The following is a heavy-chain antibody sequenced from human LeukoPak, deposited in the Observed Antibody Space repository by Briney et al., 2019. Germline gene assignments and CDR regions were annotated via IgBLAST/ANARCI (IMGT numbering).Heavy chain of an antibody. V-gene: IGHV3-23*01. D-gene: IGHD1-14*01. CDR1: GFTFNNYV. Sequence: GGSLRLSCAASGFTFNNYVMSWVRQAPGKGPEWVSTISVSGDGAFFADSVKGRFTISRDNSKSTLYLQMNSLRAEDTALYYCAKDRNYFDYWGQGTLVTVSS. CDR2: ISVSGDGA. CDR3: AKDRNYFDY. J-gene: IGHJ4*02.